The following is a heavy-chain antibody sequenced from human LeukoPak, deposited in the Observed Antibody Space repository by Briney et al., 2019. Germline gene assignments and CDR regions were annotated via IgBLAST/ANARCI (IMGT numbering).Heavy chain of an antibody. CDR2: IYYNGNT. CDR3: AREPLRAESRWFDP. V-gene: IGHV4-61*08. D-gene: IGHD1-26*01. J-gene: IGHJ5*02. Sequence: PSETLSLTCSAPGGSVSSGGYYWSWIRQPPGKGLEWIGYIYYNGNTNYNPSLKSRVTISVDTSKNQFSLKLSSVTAADTAVYYCAREPLRAESRWFDPWGQGILVTVSS. CDR1: GGSVSSGGYY.